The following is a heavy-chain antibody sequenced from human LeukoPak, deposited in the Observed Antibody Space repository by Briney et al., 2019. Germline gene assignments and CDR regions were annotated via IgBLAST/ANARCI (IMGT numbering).Heavy chain of an antibody. CDR3: ARDATSIAAL. J-gene: IGHJ4*02. CDR2: IYYSGST. D-gene: IGHD6-6*01. Sequence: KPSETLSLTCTVSGGSISSSSYYWGWIRQPPGKGLEWIGSIYYSGSTYYNPSLKSRVTISVDTSNNQFSLKLSSVTAADTAVYYCARDATSIAALWGQGTLVTVSS. V-gene: IGHV4-39*07. CDR1: GGSISSSSYY.